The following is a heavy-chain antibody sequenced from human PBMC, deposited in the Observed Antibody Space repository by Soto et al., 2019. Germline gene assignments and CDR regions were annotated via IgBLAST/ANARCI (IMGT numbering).Heavy chain of an antibody. D-gene: IGHD3-16*01. CDR2: ISASGGST. CDR3: VKTRLAGGFDY. V-gene: IGHV3-23*01. CDR1: GFTFNNYA. J-gene: IGHJ4*02. Sequence: EVQLLDSGGGLVQPGGSLRLSCAASGFTFNNYAMSWVRQAPGKGLEWVSSISASGGSTNYADSVKGRFTISRDNSENTVYLQMNSLRAEDTAVYYCVKTRLAGGFDYWGQGSLATVSS.